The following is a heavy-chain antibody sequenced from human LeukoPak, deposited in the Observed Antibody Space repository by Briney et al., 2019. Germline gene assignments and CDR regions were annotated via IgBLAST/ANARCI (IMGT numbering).Heavy chain of an antibody. V-gene: IGHV4-4*07. Sequence: TSETLSLTCTVSGGSISNYYWGWIRQPAGKGLEWIGRIYTSGSTNYNPSLKSRVTMSVDTSKNQFSLKLSSVTAADTAVYYCARDCSGGSCHTPYYSWFDPWGQGALVTVSS. CDR3: ARDCSGGSCHTPYYSWFDP. D-gene: IGHD2-15*01. J-gene: IGHJ5*02. CDR2: IYTSGST. CDR1: GGSISNYY.